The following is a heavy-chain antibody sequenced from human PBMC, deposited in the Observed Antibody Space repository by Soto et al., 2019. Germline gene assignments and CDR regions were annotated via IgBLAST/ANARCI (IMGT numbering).Heavy chain of an antibody. V-gene: IGHV1-2*02. CDR2: INPNSGGT. Sequence: QVQLVQSGAEVKKPGASVKVSCKASGYTFTGYYMRWVRQAPGQGLEWMGWINPNSGGTNYAQKFQGRVTMTRDTSISTAYMELSRLRSDDTAVYYCARGRGYSYGQDYFDYWGQGTLVTVSS. D-gene: IGHD5-18*01. J-gene: IGHJ4*02. CDR3: ARGRGYSYGQDYFDY. CDR1: GYTFTGYY.